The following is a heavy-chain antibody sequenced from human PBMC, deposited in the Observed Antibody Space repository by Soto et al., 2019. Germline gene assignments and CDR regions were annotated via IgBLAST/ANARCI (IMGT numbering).Heavy chain of an antibody. Sequence: VGSLRLSCVASGFTFDEYWMHWVRQAPGKGLIWVSRINPDGSGTDHADSVKGRFTISRDNAKNTLYLQMNSLRAEDTAVYYCARDWAYGLDYWGQGTLVTVSS. V-gene: IGHV3-74*01. CDR1: GFTFDEYW. J-gene: IGHJ4*02. CDR3: ARDWAYGLDY. D-gene: IGHD3-10*01. CDR2: INPDGSGT.